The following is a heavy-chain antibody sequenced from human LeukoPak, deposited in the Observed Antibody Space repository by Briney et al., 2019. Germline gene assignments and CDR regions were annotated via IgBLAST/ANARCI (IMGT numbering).Heavy chain of an antibody. V-gene: IGHV4-39*01. CDR1: GGSISSSSYY. D-gene: IGHD3-22*01. Sequence: SETLSLTCTVSGGSISSSSYYWGWIRQPPGKGLEWIGSIYYSGSTYYNPSLKSRVTISVDTSKNQFSLKLSSVTAADTAVYYCAMGGNHYYDSSREDYWGQGTLVAVSS. CDR2: IYYSGST. CDR3: AMGGNHYYDSSREDY. J-gene: IGHJ4*02.